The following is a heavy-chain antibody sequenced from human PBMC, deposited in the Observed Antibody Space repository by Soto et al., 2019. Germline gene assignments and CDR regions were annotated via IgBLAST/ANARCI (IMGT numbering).Heavy chain of an antibody. V-gene: IGHV1-3*01. D-gene: IGHD2-2*01. CDR1: GYTFTSYA. CDR3: ARLGLTRGYCISTSCSPYSLLDP. Sequence: GASVKVSCKASGYTFTSYAMLWVRQAPGQRLEWMGWINAGNGNTKYSQKFQGRVTITRDTSASTAYMELSSLRSEDTAVYYCARLGLTRGYCISTSCSPYSLLDPWGQGTLVTVSS. J-gene: IGHJ5*02. CDR2: INAGNGNT.